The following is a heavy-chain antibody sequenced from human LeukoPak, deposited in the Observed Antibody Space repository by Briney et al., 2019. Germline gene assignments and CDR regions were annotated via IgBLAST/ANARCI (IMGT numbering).Heavy chain of an antibody. CDR3: AKDLGQYCSSTSCPPGWFDP. CDR1: GFTFSSYA. D-gene: IGHD2-2*01. V-gene: IGHV3-23*01. J-gene: IGHJ5*02. CDR2: ISGSGGST. Sequence: PGGSLRLSCAASGFTFSSYAMSWVRQAPGKGLEWVSAISGSGGSTYYADSVKGRFTISRDNSKNTLYLQMNSLRAEDTAVYYCAKDLGQYCSSTSCPPGWFDPWGQGTLVTVSS.